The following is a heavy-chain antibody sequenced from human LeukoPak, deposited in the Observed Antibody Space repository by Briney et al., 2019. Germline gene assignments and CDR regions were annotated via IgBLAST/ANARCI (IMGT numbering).Heavy chain of an antibody. CDR2: IIPIFGTA. CDR3: AIGYCSSTSCYNQGY. Sequence: SVKVSCKASGGTFSSYAISWVRQAPGQGLEWMGGIIPIFGTANYAQKLQGRVTITADESTSTAYMELSSLRSEDTAVYYCAIGYCSSTSCYNQGYWGQGTLVTVSS. D-gene: IGHD2-2*02. V-gene: IGHV1-69*01. CDR1: GGTFSSYA. J-gene: IGHJ4*02.